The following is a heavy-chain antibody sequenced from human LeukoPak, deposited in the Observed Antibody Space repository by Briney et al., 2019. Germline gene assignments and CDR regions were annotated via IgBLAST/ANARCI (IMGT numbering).Heavy chain of an antibody. CDR3: ARGRDSSGYYPFDY. V-gene: IGHV4-59*01. Sequence: SETLSLTCTVSGGSISSYYWSWIRQPAEKGLLWIGYIYYSGSTNYNPSLKSRVTISVDTSKNQFSLKLSSVTAADTAVYYCARGRDSSGYYPFDYWGQGTLVTVSS. CDR1: GGSISSYY. J-gene: IGHJ4*02. CDR2: IYYSGST. D-gene: IGHD3-22*01.